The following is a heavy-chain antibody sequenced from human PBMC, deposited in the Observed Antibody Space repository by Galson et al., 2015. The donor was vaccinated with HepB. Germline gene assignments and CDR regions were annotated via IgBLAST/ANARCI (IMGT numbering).Heavy chain of an antibody. J-gene: IGHJ6*03. CDR2: ISGSGGST. Sequence: SLRLSCAASGFTFSSYAMSWVRQAPGKGLEWVSAISGSGGSTYYADSVKGRFTISRDNSKNTLYLQMNSLRAEDTAVYYCAKVNYYYYYMDVWGKGTTVTVSS. CDR3: AKVNYYYYYMDV. CDR1: GFTFSSYA. V-gene: IGHV3-23*01.